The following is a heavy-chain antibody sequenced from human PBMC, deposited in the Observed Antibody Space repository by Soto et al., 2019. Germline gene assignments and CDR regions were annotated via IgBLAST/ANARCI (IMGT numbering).Heavy chain of an antibody. J-gene: IGHJ4*02. Sequence: QVPLVQSGAEVKKPGASVKVSCKASGYTFTSYDINWVRQATGQGLEWMGWMNPNSGNTGYAQKFQGRVTMTRNTSISTAYMELSSLRSEDTAVYYCASARYCSGGSCYSELDYWGQGTLVTVSS. CDR3: ASARYCSGGSCYSELDY. CDR2: MNPNSGNT. D-gene: IGHD2-15*01. CDR1: GYTFTSYD. V-gene: IGHV1-8*01.